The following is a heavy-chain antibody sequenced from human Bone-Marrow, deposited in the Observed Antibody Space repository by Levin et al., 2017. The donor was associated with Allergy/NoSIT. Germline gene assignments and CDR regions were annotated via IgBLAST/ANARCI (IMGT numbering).Heavy chain of an antibody. J-gene: IGHJ6*02. CDR1: GFTFSSYG. CDR3: AKAGRYCSSTSCYYYYYGMDV. D-gene: IGHD2-2*01. CDR2: ISYDGSNK. Sequence: LSLTCAASGFTFSSYGMHWVRQAPGKGLEWVAVISYDGSNKYYADSVKGRFTISRDNSKNTLYLQMNSLRAEDTAVYYRAKAGRYCSSTSCYYYYYGMDVWGQGTTVTVSS. V-gene: IGHV3-30*18.